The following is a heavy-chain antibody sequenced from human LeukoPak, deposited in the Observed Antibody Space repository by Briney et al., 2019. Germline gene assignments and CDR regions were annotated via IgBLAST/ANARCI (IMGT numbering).Heavy chain of an antibody. V-gene: IGHV1-8*02. CDR2: MTPKSGNT. D-gene: IGHD3-9*01. CDR3: ARGHADYDTLTGYSIYALDV. Sequence: GASVKVSCKASGYTFTSYDINWVRQATGQGLEWMGWMTPKSGNTNYTEKFQGRVTMTRSTDISTAYMELTSLSSEDTAVYYCARGHADYDTLTGYSIYALDVWGQGTTVTVSS. CDR1: GYTFTSYD. J-gene: IGHJ6*02.